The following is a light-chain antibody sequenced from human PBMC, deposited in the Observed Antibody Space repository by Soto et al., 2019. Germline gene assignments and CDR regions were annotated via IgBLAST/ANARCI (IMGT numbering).Light chain of an antibody. CDR2: KAS. Sequence: DIPMTQCPSTLSASVGDRVTITCRASQSISSRLAWYQQKPGKAPKLLIYKASSLESGVPSRFSGSGSGTEFTLTISSLQPDDFAAYYCQQYNSYSETFGEGTKVDIK. V-gene: IGKV1-5*03. CDR3: QQYNSYSET. J-gene: IGKJ1*01. CDR1: QSISSR.